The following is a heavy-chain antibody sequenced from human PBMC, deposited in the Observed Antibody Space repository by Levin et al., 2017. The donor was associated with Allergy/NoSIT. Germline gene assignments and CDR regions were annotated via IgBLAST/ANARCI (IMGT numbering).Heavy chain of an antibody. CDR1: GGSVSSAGYY. CDR3: ARGDGDWFDP. Sequence: SETLSLTCIVSGGSVSSAGYYWTWIRQPPGRGLEWIGYIYDSGITKCNPSLESRVILSVDTSKNQFSLNLTSVAAADTAVYYCARGDGDWFDPWGQGTLVTVSS. CDR2: IYDSGIT. J-gene: IGHJ5*02. V-gene: IGHV4-61*08.